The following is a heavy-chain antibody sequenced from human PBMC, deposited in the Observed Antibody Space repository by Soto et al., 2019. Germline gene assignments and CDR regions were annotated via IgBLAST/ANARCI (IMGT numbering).Heavy chain of an antibody. V-gene: IGHV4-4*02. CDR1: GGSISGSNW. CDR2: IYHSGST. CDR3: ARLVVVPAAMEFYYYYGMDV. J-gene: IGHJ6*02. Sequence: PSETLSLTCAVSGGSISGSNWWSWVRQPPGKGLEWIGEIYHSGSTNYNPSLKSRVTISVDKSKNQFSLKLSSVTAADTAVYYCARLVVVPAAMEFYYYYGMDVWGQGTTVTV. D-gene: IGHD2-2*01.